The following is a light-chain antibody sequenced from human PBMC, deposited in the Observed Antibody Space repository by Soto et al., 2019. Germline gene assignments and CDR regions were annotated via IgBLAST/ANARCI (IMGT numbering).Light chain of an antibody. CDR2: GAS. Sequence: EIVLTQSPGTLSLSQGERATLSCRASQSVSSSYLAWYQQKPGQAPRLRLYGASSRATSIPDRFIGSGSWTDFTLTIGRLAPEDFAVYYCQQYGSSPWTFGQGTMVEIK. V-gene: IGKV3-20*01. J-gene: IGKJ1*01. CDR3: QQYGSSPWT. CDR1: QSVSSSY.